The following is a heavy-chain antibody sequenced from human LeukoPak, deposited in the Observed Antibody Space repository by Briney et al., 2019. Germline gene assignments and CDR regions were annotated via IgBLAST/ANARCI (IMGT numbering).Heavy chain of an antibody. Sequence: GGPLRLSCAASGITFSYYWMSWVRQAPGTGLEWVANIKQDGTVQYYLDSVRGRFTISRDNGKNSLYLQMNKLRADDTAVYYCARASSRGGYCKSTSCSYFFDSWGQGTLVTVSS. D-gene: IGHD2-2*01. V-gene: IGHV3-7*01. CDR1: GITFSYYW. CDR3: ARASSRGGYCKSTSCSYFFDS. J-gene: IGHJ4*02. CDR2: IKQDGTVQ.